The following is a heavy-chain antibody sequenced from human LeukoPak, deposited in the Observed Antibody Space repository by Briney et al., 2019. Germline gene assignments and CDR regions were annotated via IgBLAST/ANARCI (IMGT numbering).Heavy chain of an antibody. CDR2: IIPVFGTA. V-gene: IGHV1-69*06. D-gene: IGHD3-10*01. CDR1: GFTFTTYA. CDR3: ARAVGPYFGSGASFYYYMDV. J-gene: IGHJ6*03. Sequence: SVKVSCKTSGFTFTTYAVSWVRQAPGHGLEWMGGIIPVFGTANYAQKFQGRVTITADNSASTAYMEMSTLRSDDTAVYYCARAVGPYFGSGASFYYYMDVWGKGTTVTVSS.